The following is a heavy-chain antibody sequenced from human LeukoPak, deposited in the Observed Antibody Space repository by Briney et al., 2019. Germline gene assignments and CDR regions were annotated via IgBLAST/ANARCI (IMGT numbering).Heavy chain of an antibody. CDR2: INHSGST. CDR1: GGSFSGYY. J-gene: IGHJ2*01. D-gene: IGHD3-10*01. V-gene: IGHV4-34*01. CDR3: ARALLSMVRGATWYFDL. Sequence: SETLSLTCAAYGGSFSGYYWSWIRQPPGKGLEWIGEINHSGSTNYNPSLKSRVTISVDTSKNQFSLKLSSVTAADTAVYYCARALLSMVRGATWYFDLWGRGTLVTVSS.